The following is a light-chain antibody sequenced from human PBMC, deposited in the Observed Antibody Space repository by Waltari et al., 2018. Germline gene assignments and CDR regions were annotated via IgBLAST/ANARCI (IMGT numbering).Light chain of an antibody. Sequence: SSELTPDPTVSMALGQTVRITCQGDSLGRYPASWYQQWPGQAPVLVFYGQDNRPSGIPDRFSGSTSGDTATLTITGTQAEDEADYYCLSRDISSTRFFGGGTRLTV. CDR2: GQD. J-gene: IGLJ2*01. CDR1: SLGRYP. CDR3: LSRDISSTRF. V-gene: IGLV3-19*01.